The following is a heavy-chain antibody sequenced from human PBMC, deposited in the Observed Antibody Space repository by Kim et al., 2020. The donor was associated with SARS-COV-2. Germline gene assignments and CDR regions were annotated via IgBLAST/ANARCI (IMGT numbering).Heavy chain of an antibody. Sequence: GHTVYEQKFQGRVTMTRDTSISTAYMELSILRSDDTAVYYCARGFGSCFDFWGQGTLVSVSS. J-gene: IGHJ4*02. CDR2: GHT. D-gene: IGHD6-13*01. V-gene: IGHV1-8*01. CDR3: ARGFGSCFDF.